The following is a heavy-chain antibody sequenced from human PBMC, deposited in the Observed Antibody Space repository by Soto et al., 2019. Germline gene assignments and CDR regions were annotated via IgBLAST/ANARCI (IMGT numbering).Heavy chain of an antibody. D-gene: IGHD2-8*01. J-gene: IGHJ6*03. Sequence: PGGSLRLSCAASGFTVSSNYMSWVRQAPGKGLEWVSVIYSGGSTYYADSVKGRFTISRHNSKNTLYLQMNSLRAEDTAVYYCAGTLYQWDDYYYYMDVWGKGTTVTVSS. CDR2: IYSGGST. CDR3: AGTLYQWDDYYYYMDV. V-gene: IGHV3-53*04. CDR1: GFTVSSNY.